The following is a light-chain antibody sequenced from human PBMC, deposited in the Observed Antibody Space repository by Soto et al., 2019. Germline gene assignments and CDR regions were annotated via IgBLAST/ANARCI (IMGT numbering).Light chain of an antibody. J-gene: IGLJ3*02. CDR2: EVN. V-gene: IGLV2-11*01. Sequence: QSALTQPRSVSGSPGQSVSISCTGTRSDVGGYHYVSWYQHHPGKAPELIISEVNKRPSGVPDRFSGSKSGNTASLTVSGLQAEDEADYYCTSYGGRDNLMFGGGTKLTVL. CDR3: TSYGGRDNLM. CDR1: RSDVGGYHY.